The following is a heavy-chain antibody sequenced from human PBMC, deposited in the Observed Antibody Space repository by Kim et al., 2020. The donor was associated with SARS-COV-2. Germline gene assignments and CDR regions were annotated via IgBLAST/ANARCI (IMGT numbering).Heavy chain of an antibody. J-gene: IGHJ4*02. V-gene: IGHV1-8*01. CDR2: MNPNSGNT. Sequence: ASVKVSCKASGYTFTSYDINWVRQATGQGLEWMGWMNPNSGNTGYAQKFQGRVTMTRNTSISTAYMELSSLRSEDTAVYYCAARVLPYPGGSYQLPFDYWGQGTLVTVSS. CDR1: GYTFTSYD. D-gene: IGHD1-26*01. CDR3: AARVLPYPGGSYQLPFDY.